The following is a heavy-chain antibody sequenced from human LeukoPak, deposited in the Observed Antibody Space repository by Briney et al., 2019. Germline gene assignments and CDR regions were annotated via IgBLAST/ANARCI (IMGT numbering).Heavy chain of an antibody. Sequence: GGSLRLSCAASGFTFSSYAMIWVRQAPGKGLEWVSGISGSGGSTFYADSLKGRFTISRDNSKDTLYLQMDSLRVEDTAVYYCASRGRKTLGYCSTGVCSRKEVWGQGTLVTVSS. CDR1: GFTFSSYA. CDR3: ASRGRKTLGYCSTGVCSRKEV. CDR2: ISGSGGST. V-gene: IGHV3-23*01. J-gene: IGHJ4*02. D-gene: IGHD2-8*01.